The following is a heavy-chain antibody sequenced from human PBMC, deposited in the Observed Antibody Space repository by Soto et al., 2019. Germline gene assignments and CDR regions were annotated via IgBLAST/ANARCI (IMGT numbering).Heavy chain of an antibody. CDR3: ARDLGYALPDY. Sequence: ASVKVSCKASGYTFTGYYIHWVRQAPGQRLEWMGWINAGNGNTKYSQKFQGRVTITRDTSASTAYMELSSLRSEDTAVYYCARDLGYALPDYWGQGTLVTVSS. J-gene: IGHJ4*02. CDR2: INAGNGNT. D-gene: IGHD2-15*01. CDR1: GYTFTGYY. V-gene: IGHV1-3*01.